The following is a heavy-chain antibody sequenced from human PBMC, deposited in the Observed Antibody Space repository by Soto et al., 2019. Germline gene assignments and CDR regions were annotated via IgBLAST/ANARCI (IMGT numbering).Heavy chain of an antibody. V-gene: IGHV4-38-2*02. D-gene: IGHD5-12*01. CDR3: ARDDIVATPFDY. Sequence: SETLSLTCAVSGYSISSGYYWGSIRRPPGKGLEWIGSIYHSGSTYYNPSLKSRVTISIDTSKNQFSLKLSSVTAADTAVYYCARDDIVATPFDYWGQGTLVTVSS. J-gene: IGHJ4*02. CDR1: GYSISSGYY. CDR2: IYHSGST.